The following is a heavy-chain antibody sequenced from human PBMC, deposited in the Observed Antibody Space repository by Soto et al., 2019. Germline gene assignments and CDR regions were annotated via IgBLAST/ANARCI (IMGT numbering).Heavy chain of an antibody. CDR3: ARGGLGYCSGGSCPSNWFDP. CDR1: GYTFTDDG. D-gene: IGHD2-15*01. J-gene: IGHJ5*02. CDR2: ISPYNGNT. Sequence: ASVKVSCKASGYTFTDDGIAWVRQAPGQGLEWMGWISPYNGNTDYAQKLQGRVTMTTDTSTTTAYMELRSLRSDDTAVYYCARGGLGYCSGGSCPSNWFDPWGQGTLVTVSS. V-gene: IGHV1-18*01.